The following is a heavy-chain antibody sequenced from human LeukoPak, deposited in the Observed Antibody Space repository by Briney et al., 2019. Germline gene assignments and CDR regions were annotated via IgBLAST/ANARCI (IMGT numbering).Heavy chain of an antibody. CDR2: ISSSSSYI. Sequence: GGSLRLSCAASGFTFSDYYMSWIRQAPGKGLEWVSSISSSSSYIYYADSVKGRFTISRDNAKNSLYLQMNSLRAEDTAVYYCASIYGDGFDYWGQGTLVTVSS. D-gene: IGHD4-17*01. CDR3: ASIYGDGFDY. J-gene: IGHJ4*02. CDR1: GFTFSDYY. V-gene: IGHV3-11*06.